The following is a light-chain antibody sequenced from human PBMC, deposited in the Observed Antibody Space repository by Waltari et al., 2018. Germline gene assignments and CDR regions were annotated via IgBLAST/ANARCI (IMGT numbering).Light chain of an antibody. CDR1: SGHSSNI. V-gene: IGLV4-69*01. CDR3: ETGGHGTWV. CDR2: VNSDGSH. Sequence: QLVLTQSPSASASLGASVKITCPLSSGHSSNIIAWLQQRPARGPRYVMKVNSDGSHSKGDDIPDRFSGSSSGAERYLTISSLQSEDEADYYCETGGHGTWVFGGGTKLTVL. J-gene: IGLJ3*02.